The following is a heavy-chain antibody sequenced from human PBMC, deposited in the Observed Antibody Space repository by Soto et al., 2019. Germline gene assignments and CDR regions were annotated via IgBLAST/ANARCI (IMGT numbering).Heavy chain of an antibody. CDR1: GFTFSSYS. Sequence: EVQLVESGGGLVQPGGSLRLSCAASGFTFSSYSMNWVRQAPGKGLEWVSYISSSSSTIYYADSVKGRFTISRDNAKNSLYLQMNSLRDEDTAVYYCARDPAVVVPAAIFFDYWGQESLVTVSS. D-gene: IGHD2-2*02. V-gene: IGHV3-48*02. J-gene: IGHJ4*02. CDR2: ISSSSSTI. CDR3: ARDPAVVVPAAIFFDY.